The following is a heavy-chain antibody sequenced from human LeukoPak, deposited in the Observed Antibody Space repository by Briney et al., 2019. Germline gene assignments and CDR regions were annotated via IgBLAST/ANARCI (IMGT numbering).Heavy chain of an antibody. V-gene: IGHV3-21*01. Sequence: PGGSLRLSCAASGFTFSSYSVNWVRQAPGKGLEWVSSISSSSSYIYYEDSVKGRFTISRDNAKNSLYLQMNSLRAEDTAVYYCARADAPYYDFWSGYSPGYFDYWGQGTLVTVSS. CDR1: GFTFSSYS. J-gene: IGHJ4*02. CDR3: ARADAPYYDFWSGYSPGYFDY. CDR2: ISSSSSYI. D-gene: IGHD3-3*01.